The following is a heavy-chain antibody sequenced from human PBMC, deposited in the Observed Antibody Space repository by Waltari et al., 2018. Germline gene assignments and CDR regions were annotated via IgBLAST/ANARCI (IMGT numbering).Heavy chain of an antibody. CDR1: GFRFSNYW. Sequence: EEQLLESGGGLVQPGDSLRLSCAASGFRFSNYWMNWVRQPPAKGLVWVARISNDETTLTYADSVKGRFTISRDNAKNTVYLQMKRLRADDTAVYYCARLAPRTYRSPVPGRHYYYGMDVWGQGTTVTVSS. D-gene: IGHD3-10*01. CDR3: ARLAPRTYRSPVPGRHYYYGMDV. CDR2: ISNDETTL. J-gene: IGHJ6*02. V-gene: IGHV3-74*03.